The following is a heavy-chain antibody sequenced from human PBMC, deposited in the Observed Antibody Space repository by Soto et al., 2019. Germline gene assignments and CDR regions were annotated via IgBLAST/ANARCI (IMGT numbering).Heavy chain of an antibody. CDR1: GFTFSSYW. Sequence: PGGSLRLSCAASGFTFSSYWMSWVRQAPGKGLEWVANIKQDGGEKYYVDSVKGRFTISRDNSKNTLYLQMNSLRAEDTAVYYCAKVWVRQLAYFDYWGKGTLVTVAS. D-gene: IGHD6-13*01. CDR2: IKQDGGEK. V-gene: IGHV3-7*03. J-gene: IGHJ4*02. CDR3: AKVWVRQLAYFDY.